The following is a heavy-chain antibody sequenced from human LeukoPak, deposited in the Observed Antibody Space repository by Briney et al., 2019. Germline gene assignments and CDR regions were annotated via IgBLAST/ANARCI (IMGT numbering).Heavy chain of an antibody. V-gene: IGHV4-59*08. D-gene: IGHD3-9*01. CDR3: ARGRHILTGYYRSHYFDY. CDR2: IYYSGST. J-gene: IGHJ4*02. Sequence: PSETLSLTCTVSGGSISSYYWSWIRQPPGKGLEWIGYIYYSGSTYYNPSLKSRVTISVDTSKNQFSLKLSSVTAADTAVYYCARGRHILTGYYRSHYFDYWGQGTLVTVSS. CDR1: GGSISSYY.